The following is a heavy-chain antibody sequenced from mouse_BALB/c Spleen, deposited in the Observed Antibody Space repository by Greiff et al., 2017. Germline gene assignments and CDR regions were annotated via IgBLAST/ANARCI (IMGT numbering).Heavy chain of an antibody. CDR1: GYTFTNYW. J-gene: IGHJ1*01. D-gene: IGHD2-9*01. Sequence: VQLQESGAELVRPGTSVKMSCKAAGYTFTNYWIGWVKQRPGHGLEWIGDIYPGGGYTNYNEKFKGKATLTADTSSSTAYMQLSNLTSEDSAIYYCASQAYYGYADWYFDVWGAGTTVTVSS. CDR2: IYPGGGYT. CDR3: ASQAYYGYADWYFDV. V-gene: IGHV1-63*02.